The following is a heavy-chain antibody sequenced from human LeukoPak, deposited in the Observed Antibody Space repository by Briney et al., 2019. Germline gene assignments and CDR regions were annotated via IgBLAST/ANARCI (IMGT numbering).Heavy chain of an antibody. D-gene: IGHD3-22*01. CDR2: ISSSSSYI. J-gene: IGHJ4*02. Sequence: GGSLRLSCAASGSTFSSYSMNWVRQAPGKGLEWVSSISSSSSYIYYADSVKGRFTISRDNAKNSLYLQMNSLRAEDTAVYYCAKGSGSGYYNYFDYWGQGTLVTVSS. V-gene: IGHV3-21*01. CDR3: AKGSGSGYYNYFDY. CDR1: GSTFSSYS.